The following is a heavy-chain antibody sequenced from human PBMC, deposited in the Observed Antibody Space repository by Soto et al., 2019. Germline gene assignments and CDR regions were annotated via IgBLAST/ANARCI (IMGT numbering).Heavy chain of an antibody. CDR1: GYTFSNYY. CDR3: ARDATHPHYGMDV. J-gene: IGHJ6*02. CDR2: INPNSGGT. V-gene: IGHV1-2*04. Sequence: GASVKVSCKASGYTFSNYYMHWVRQAPGQGLEWMGWINPNSGGTNYAQKFQGWVTMTRDTSISTAYMELSRLRSDDTAVYYCARDATHPHYGMDVWGQGTTVTVSS.